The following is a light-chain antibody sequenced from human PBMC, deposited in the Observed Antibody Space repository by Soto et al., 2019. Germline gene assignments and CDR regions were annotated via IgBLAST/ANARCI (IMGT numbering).Light chain of an antibody. J-gene: IGLJ1*01. CDR3: SSYRSSSPPSYV. CDR2: EVS. Sequence: QSALTQHASVSGSPGQSITISCTGTSSDVGGYNYVSWYQQHPGKAPKLMIYEVSNRPSGVSNRFSGSKSGNTASLTISGLQAEDEADYYCSSYRSSSPPSYVFGTGTKLTVL. CDR1: SSDVGGYNY. V-gene: IGLV2-14*01.